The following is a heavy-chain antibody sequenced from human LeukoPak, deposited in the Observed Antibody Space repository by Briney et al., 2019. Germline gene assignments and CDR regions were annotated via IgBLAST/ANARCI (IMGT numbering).Heavy chain of an antibody. CDR2: INHSGST. V-gene: IGHV4-34*01. CDR3: ARGTTRLRFLGY. J-gene: IGHJ4*02. CDR1: GGSISSYY. D-gene: IGHD3-3*01. Sequence: SETLSLTCTVSGGSISSYYWSWIRQPPGKGLEWIGEINHSGSTNYNPSLKSRVTISVDTSKNQFSLKLSSVTAADTAVYYCARGTTRLRFLGYWGQGTLVTVSS.